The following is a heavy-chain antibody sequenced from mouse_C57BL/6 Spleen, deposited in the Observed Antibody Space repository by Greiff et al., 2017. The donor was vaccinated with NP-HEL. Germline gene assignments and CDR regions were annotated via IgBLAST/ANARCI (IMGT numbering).Heavy chain of an antibody. Sequence: QVTLKESGAELARPGASVKLSCKASGYTFTSYGISWVKQRTGQGLEWIGEIYPRSGNTYYNEKFKGKATLTADKSSSTAYMELRSLTSEDSAVYFCARDFDDVGYWGQGTTLTVSS. CDR2: IYPRSGNT. D-gene: IGHD2-12*01. V-gene: IGHV1-81*01. J-gene: IGHJ2*01. CDR1: GYTFTSYG. CDR3: ARDFDDVGY.